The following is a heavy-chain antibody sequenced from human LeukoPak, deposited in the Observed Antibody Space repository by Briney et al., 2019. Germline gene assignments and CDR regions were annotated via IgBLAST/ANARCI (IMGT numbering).Heavy chain of an antibody. J-gene: IGHJ6*02. CDR1: GGSFSGYY. Sequence: SETLSLTCAVYGGSFSGYYWSWIRQPPGKGLEWIGEINHSGSTNYNPSLKSRVTISVDTSKNQFSLKLSSVTAADTAVYYCARLDVYYYYGMDVWGQGTTVTVSS. V-gene: IGHV4-34*01. CDR3: ARLDVYYYYGMDV. CDR2: INHSGST.